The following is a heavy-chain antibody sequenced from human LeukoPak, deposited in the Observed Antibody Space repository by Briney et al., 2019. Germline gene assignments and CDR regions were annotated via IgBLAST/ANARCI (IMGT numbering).Heavy chain of an antibody. D-gene: IGHD4/OR15-4a*01. V-gene: IGHV4-59*08. CDR1: GASVSDYY. CDR3: ARLGAPAGMDV. Sequence: SESLSLTCTVSGASVSDYYWSWIRQFPGKGLEWIGYIYNSATTNYNPSLTGRVTISEDTSKNQFSLKLSSVTASDTAVYYCARLGAPAGMDVWGQGTTVTVS. CDR2: IYNSATT. J-gene: IGHJ6*02.